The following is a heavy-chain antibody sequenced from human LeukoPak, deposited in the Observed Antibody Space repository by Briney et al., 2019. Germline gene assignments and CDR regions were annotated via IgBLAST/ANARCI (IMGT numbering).Heavy chain of an antibody. CDR2: ISGSGITI. Sequence: GGSLRLSCAASGFTFSNYGMHWVRQAPGKGLEWVSYISGSGITIYYADSVKGRFTISRDNARNSLYLQMNSLRAEDTAVYYCARDSYCSGGTCYSSAEYFQHWGQGTLVTVSS. V-gene: IGHV3-48*04. J-gene: IGHJ1*01. D-gene: IGHD2-15*01. CDR1: GFTFSNYG. CDR3: ARDSYCSGGTCYSSAEYFQH.